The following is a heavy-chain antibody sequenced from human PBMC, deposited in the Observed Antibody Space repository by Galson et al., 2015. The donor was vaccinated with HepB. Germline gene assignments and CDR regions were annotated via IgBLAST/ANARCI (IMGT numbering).Heavy chain of an antibody. Sequence: SLRLSCAASGFTFRNYGMHWVRQAPGKGLEWLTVISYDENIKYYIDSVKGRFTISRDNSKNTLYLQMNSLRAEDTAVYYCAKLGDRLDDHYHSSSGLDGYDIWGHGTMVTVSP. J-gene: IGHJ3*02. CDR2: ISYDENIK. CDR3: AKLGDRLDDHYHSSSGLDGYDI. D-gene: IGHD3-22*01. V-gene: IGHV3-30*18. CDR1: GFTFRNYG.